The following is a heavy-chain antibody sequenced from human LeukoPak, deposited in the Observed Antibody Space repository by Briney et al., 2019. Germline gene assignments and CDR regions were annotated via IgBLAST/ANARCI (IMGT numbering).Heavy chain of an antibody. CDR3: ARVSAGVIGMKDVFDI. CDR2: ISGSSSYI. CDR1: GFTFSSYE. Sequence: GGSLRLSCAASGFTFSSYEMNWVRQAPGKGLEWVSSISGSSSYIYYADSVKGRFTISRHNAKNSLYLQMNSLRAEDTAVYYCARVSAGVIGMKDVFDIWGQGTMVTVSS. D-gene: IGHD3-16*02. J-gene: IGHJ3*02. V-gene: IGHV3-21*01.